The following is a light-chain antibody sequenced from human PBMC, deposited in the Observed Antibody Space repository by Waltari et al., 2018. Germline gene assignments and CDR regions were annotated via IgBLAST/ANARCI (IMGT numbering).Light chain of an antibody. CDR2: DAS. V-gene: IGKV3-11*01. Sequence: EIVLTHSPATLSLAPGERATLSCRASQSVSNSLAWYQQKPGQAPRLLIYDASTRATGIPARFSGSGSGTDFTLTISSLEPEDFAVYYCQQRSNWPRFGGGTRVEI. CDR3: QQRSNWPR. J-gene: IGKJ4*02. CDR1: QSVSNS.